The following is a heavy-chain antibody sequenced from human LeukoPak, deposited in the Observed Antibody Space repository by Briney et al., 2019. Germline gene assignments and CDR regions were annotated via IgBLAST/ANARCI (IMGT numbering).Heavy chain of an antibody. CDR2: IYYSGRT. V-gene: IGHV4-59*11. CDR3: ARVTYDSSGYHFDY. D-gene: IGHD3-22*01. J-gene: IGHJ4*02. CDR1: GGSISSHY. Sequence: SETLSLTCTVSGGSISSHYWSWIRQPPGKGLEWIGYIYYSGRTNYNPSLKSRVTISVDTSKNQFSLKLSSVTAADTAVYYCARVTYDSSGYHFDYWGQGTLVTVSS.